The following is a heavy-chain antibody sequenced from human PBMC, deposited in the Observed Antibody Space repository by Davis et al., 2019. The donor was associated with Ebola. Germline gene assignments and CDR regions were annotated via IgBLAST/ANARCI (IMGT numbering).Heavy chain of an antibody. V-gene: IGHV3-30*02. CDR2: IQNDGRMK. CDR1: AFTFSRYG. CDR3: AVDKTPMDV. J-gene: IGHJ6*02. Sequence: PGGSLRLSCVASAFTFSRYGMHWVRQAPGKGLEWVAFIQNDGRMKDYVDSVRGRFTISTDNSKSTLYLQMNSLRTEDAAVYYRAVDKTPMDVWGQGTTVTVSS.